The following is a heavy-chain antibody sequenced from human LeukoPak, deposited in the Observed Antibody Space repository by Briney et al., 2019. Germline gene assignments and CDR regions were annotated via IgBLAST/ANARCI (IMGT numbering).Heavy chain of an antibody. CDR1: GGSISSGSYY. V-gene: IGHV4-61*02. D-gene: IGHD6-6*01. Sequence: SQTLSPTCTVSGGSISSGSYYWSWIRQPAGKGLEWIGRIYTSGSTNYNPSLKSRVTISVDTSKNQFSLKLSSVTAADTAVYYCARGSARAFRWYFDLWGRGTLVTVSS. CDR2: IYTSGST. J-gene: IGHJ2*01. CDR3: ARGSARAFRWYFDL.